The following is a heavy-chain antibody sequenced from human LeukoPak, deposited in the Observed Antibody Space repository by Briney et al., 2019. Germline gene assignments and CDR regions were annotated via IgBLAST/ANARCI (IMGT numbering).Heavy chain of an antibody. CDR2: IDWDDDK. J-gene: IGHJ4*02. CDR3: ARIRVSSGWSPGRGYYFDY. V-gene: IGHV2-70*11. CDR1: GFSLSTSGMC. Sequence: SGPALVKPTQTLTLTCTFSGFSLSTSGMCVSWIRQPPGKALEWLARIDWDDDKYYSTSLKTRLTISKDTSKNQVVLTMTNMDPVDTATYYCARIRVSSGWSPGRGYYFDYWGQGTLVTVSS. D-gene: IGHD6-19*01.